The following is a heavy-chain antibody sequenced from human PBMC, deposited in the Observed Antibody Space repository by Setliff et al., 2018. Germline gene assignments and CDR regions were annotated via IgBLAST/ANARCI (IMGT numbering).Heavy chain of an antibody. V-gene: IGHV4-61*09. J-gene: IGHJ5*02. D-gene: IGHD3-3*01. CDR1: GDSISSGYYY. Sequence: SETLSLTCTVPGDSISSGYYYWTWIRQSAGKGLEWIGHFYTSGNTNYNPSLKSRVTISVDTSKNQFSLKLSSVTAADTATYYCARGGPTLTISRVLVVSSFDPWGQGSRVTV. CDR3: ARGGPTLTISRVLVVSSFDP. CDR2: FYTSGNT.